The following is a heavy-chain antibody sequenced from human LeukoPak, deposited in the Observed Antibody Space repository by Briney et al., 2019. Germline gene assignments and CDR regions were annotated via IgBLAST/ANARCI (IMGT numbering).Heavy chain of an antibody. CDR2: MTSTSTI. V-gene: IGHV3-69-1*01. Sequence: GGSLRLSCAASGFTFSSYSMNWVRQAPGKGLEWVATMTSTSTIYYADSVKGRFTISRDNAKNSVYLQMNSLRDEDTAVYYCASSRYGDYWGQGTLVTVSS. CDR1: GFTFSSYS. J-gene: IGHJ4*02. CDR3: ASSRYGDY. D-gene: IGHD1-1*01.